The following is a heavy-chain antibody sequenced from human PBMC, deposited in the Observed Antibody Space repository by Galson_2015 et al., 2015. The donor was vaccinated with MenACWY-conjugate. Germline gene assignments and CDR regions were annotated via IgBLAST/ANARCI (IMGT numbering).Heavy chain of an antibody. D-gene: IGHD4/OR15-4a*01. Sequence: ALSLSLASSGFIFSSYAMTGVRQAPGKGLEGVSGISGSGGRTYYADSVKGRFTISRDNPKNTLYLQMNSLSGEDTAVYYCAKKQDYNPKKGIHYWGQGTLVTVSS. CDR1: GFIFSSYA. J-gene: IGHJ4*02. V-gene: IGHV3-23*01. CDR2: ISGSGGRT. CDR3: AKKQDYNPKKGIHY.